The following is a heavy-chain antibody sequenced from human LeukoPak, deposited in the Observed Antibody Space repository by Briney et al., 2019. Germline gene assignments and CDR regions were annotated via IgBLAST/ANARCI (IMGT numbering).Heavy chain of an antibody. J-gene: IGHJ5*02. D-gene: IGHD3-10*01. V-gene: IGHV3-23*01. Sequence: GGSLRLSCAASGFTFSSYAMSWVRQAPGKGLERVSGISGSGGSTYYADSVKGRFTISRDNSKNTLYLQMNSLRAEDTAVYYCAKYQTPFGSGSYNHWGQGTLVTVSS. CDR2: ISGSGGST. CDR1: GFTFSSYA. CDR3: AKYQTPFGSGSYNH.